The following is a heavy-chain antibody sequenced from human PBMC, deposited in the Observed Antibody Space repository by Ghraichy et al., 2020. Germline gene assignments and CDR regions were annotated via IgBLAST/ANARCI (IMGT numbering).Heavy chain of an antibody. J-gene: IGHJ4*02. Sequence: GGSLRLSCAASGFTFSSYAMTWVRQAPGKGLEWVSGVSRSGGSTYYTDSVRGRFTISRDNSKNTLYLQMNSLRAEDTAVYYCAKDRCSSPSCYVYDYWGQGTLVTVSS. CDR3: AKDRCSSPSCYVYDY. D-gene: IGHD2-2*01. CDR1: GFTFSSYA. V-gene: IGHV3-23*01. CDR2: VSRSGGST.